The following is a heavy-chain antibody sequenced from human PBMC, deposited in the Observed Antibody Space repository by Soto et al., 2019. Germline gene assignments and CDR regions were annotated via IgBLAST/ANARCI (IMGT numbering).Heavy chain of an antibody. Sequence: EVQLLESGGGLVQPGGSLRLSCAASGFTFSSYAMSWVRQAPGKGLEWVSAISGSGGSTYYADSVKGRFTISRDNSKNTLYLQMNSLRAEDTAVYYCAKDHPAAHDYMGWFDPWGQGTLVTVSS. J-gene: IGHJ5*02. CDR1: GFTFSSYA. CDR2: ISGSGGST. D-gene: IGHD4-4*01. CDR3: AKDHPAAHDYMGWFDP. V-gene: IGHV3-23*01.